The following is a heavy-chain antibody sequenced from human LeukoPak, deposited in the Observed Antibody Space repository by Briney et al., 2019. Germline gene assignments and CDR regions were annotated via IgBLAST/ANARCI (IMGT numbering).Heavy chain of an antibody. CDR3: ARGSYYSFSDC. CDR1: GFTLGSYW. V-gene: IGHV3-74*01. D-gene: IGHD1-26*01. CDR2: INSDGSST. J-gene: IGHJ4*02. Sequence: GGSLRLSCAASGFTLGSYWMHWVRQPPGKGLVWVSRINSDGSSTSYADSVKGRFTVSRDNAKNTLYLQMSSLRAEDTAVYFCARGSYYSFSDCWGQGTLVTVSS.